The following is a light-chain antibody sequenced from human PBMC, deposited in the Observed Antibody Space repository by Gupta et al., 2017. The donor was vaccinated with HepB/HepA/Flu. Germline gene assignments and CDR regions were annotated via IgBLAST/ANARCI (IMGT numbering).Light chain of an antibody. J-gene: IGLJ2*01. CDR2: EVS. V-gene: IGLV2-23*02. Sequence: QSALTQPASVSGSPGQSLTISCTGTSSDVGSYNLVSWYQQHPGKALKLMIYEVSKRPSGVSNRFSGSKSGNTASLTISGLQAEDEADYYCCSYAGSSTSVVFGGGTKLTVL. CDR1: SSDVGSYNL. CDR3: CSYAGSSTSVV.